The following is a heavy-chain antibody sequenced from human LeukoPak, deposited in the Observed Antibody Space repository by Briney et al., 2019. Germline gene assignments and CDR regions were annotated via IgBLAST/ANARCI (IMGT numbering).Heavy chain of an antibody. CDR3: ARGRYSGSYYVVDY. CDR1: GVSISSYY. J-gene: IGHJ4*02. V-gene: IGHV4-4*07. D-gene: IGHD1-26*01. CDR2: IYTSGST. Sequence: SETLSLTCTVSGVSISSYYWSWIRQPAGKGLEWIGRIYTSGSTNYNPSLKSRVTMSVDTSKNQFSLKLSSVTAADTAVYYCARGRYSGSYYVVDYWGQGTLVTVSS.